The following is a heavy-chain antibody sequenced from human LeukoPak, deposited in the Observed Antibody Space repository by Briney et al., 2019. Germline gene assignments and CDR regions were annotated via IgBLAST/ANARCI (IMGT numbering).Heavy chain of an antibody. V-gene: IGHV3-33*08. CDR1: GFTFSSYW. CDR3: ARDPIAAVRFDY. CDR2: IWCDGSNK. J-gene: IGHJ4*02. Sequence: HPGGSLRLSCAASGFTFSSYWMSWVRQAPGKGLEWVAVIWCDGSNKYYADSVKGRFTISRDNSKNTLYLQMNSLRAEDTAVYYCARDPIAAVRFDYWGQGTLVTVSS. D-gene: IGHD6-13*01.